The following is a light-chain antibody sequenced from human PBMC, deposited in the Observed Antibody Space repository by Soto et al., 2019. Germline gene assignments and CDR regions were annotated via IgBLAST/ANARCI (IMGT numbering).Light chain of an antibody. CDR2: GAS. J-gene: IGKJ1*01. Sequence: EIVLTQSPGTLSMSPGERATLSCRASQSISSNYLAWYQQKPGQSPRLLIDGASSRATGIPDRFSGSGSGTDFTLTISRLEAEDFAVYYCQQYGSSPRTCGQGTKVEFK. V-gene: IGKV3-20*01. CDR1: QSISSNY. CDR3: QQYGSSPRT.